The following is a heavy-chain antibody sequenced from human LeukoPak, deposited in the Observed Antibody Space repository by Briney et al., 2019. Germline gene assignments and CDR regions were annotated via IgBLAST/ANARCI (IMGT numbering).Heavy chain of an antibody. Sequence: GGSLRLSCAASGFTFSSYGMSWVRQAPGKGLEWVSAISGSGGSTYYADSVKGRFTISRDNSKNTLYLQMNSLRAEDTAIYYCAVRYCSGGSCYFDPWAQGTLVTVSS. CDR1: GFTFSSYG. V-gene: IGHV3-23*01. J-gene: IGHJ5*01. CDR3: AVRYCSGGSCYFDP. D-gene: IGHD2-15*01. CDR2: ISGSGGST.